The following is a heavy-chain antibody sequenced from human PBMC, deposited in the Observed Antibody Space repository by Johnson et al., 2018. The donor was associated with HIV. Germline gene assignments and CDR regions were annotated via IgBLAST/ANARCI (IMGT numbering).Heavy chain of an antibody. D-gene: IGHD5-12*01. CDR1: AFSVSSNY. CDR3: ARASNSGYDQAFDI. V-gene: IGHV3-66*01. CDR2: IYSDGTT. J-gene: IGHJ3*02. Sequence: VQVVESGGGLVQPGGSLRLSCAVSAFSVSSNYMSWVRQAPGKGLEWVSVIYSDGTTYYADSVKGRFTISRDTSKNTLYLQMNSLRAEDTAVYYCARASNSGYDQAFDIWGQGTMVTVSS.